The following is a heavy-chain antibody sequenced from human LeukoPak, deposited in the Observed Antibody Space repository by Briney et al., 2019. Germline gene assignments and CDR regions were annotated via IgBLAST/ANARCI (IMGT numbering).Heavy chain of an antibody. CDR2: ISFDGSDA. CDR3: VRESIRGTRDFDY. V-gene: IGHV3-74*01. J-gene: IGHJ4*02. D-gene: IGHD2-21*01. Sequence: PGGSLRLSCAASGFTFSGFWMHWVRQAPGKGLVWVSCISFDGSDATYADSVKGRFTISRDNSKNTLYLQMNSLRAEDTAVYYCVRESIRGTRDFDYWGQGTLVTVSS. CDR1: GFTFSGFW.